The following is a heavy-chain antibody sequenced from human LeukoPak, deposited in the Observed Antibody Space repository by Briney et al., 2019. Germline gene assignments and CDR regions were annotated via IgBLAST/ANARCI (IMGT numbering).Heavy chain of an antibody. CDR2: ISYDGSNK. V-gene: IGHV3-30*18. J-gene: IGHJ4*02. D-gene: IGHD3-9*01. CDR3: AKDTSRGSKYDILTGYFRYFDY. CDR1: GFTFSSYG. Sequence: GGSLRLSCAASGFTFSSYGMHWVRQAPGKGLERVAVISYDGSNKYYADSVKGRFTISRDNSKNTLYLQMNSLRAENTAVYYCAKDTSRGSKYDILTGYFRYFDYWGQGTLVTVSS.